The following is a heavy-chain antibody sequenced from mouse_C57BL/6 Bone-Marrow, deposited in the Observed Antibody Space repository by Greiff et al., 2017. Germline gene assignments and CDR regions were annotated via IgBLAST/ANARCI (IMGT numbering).Heavy chain of an antibody. J-gene: IGHJ3*01. CDR1: GYTFTSYD. CDR2: IYPRDGST. D-gene: IGHD2-4*01. CDR3: ARGGLRAWFAY. V-gene: IGHV1-85*01. Sequence: VQLQQSGPELVKPGASVKLSCKASGYTFTSYDINWVKQRPGQGLEWIGWIYPRDGSTKYTEKFKGKATLSVDTSSSTAYMELHSLTSEDSAVYFCARGGLRAWFAYWGQGTLVTVSA.